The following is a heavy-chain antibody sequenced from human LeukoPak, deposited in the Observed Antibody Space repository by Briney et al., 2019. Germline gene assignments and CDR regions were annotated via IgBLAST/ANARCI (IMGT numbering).Heavy chain of an antibody. J-gene: IGHJ4*02. D-gene: IGHD3-22*01. Sequence: NPSETLSLTCAVYGGSFSGYYWSWIRQPPGKGLEWIGEINHSGSTNYNPSLKSRVTISVDTSKNQFFLKLSSVTAADTAVYYCARGPGGTIWGNYYDSSGYYPIDYWGQGTLVTVSS. CDR2: INHSGST. CDR1: GGSFSGYY. V-gene: IGHV4-34*01. CDR3: ARGPGGTIWGNYYDSSGYYPIDY.